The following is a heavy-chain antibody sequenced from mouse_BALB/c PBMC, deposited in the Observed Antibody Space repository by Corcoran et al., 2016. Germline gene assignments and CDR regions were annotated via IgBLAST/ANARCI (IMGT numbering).Heavy chain of an antibody. Sequence: QIQLVQSGPELKKPGETVKISCKASGYTFTNYGMNWVKQAPGKGLKWMGWINTNTGESTYAEEFKGRFAFSLETSASTAYLQINNLKNEDTATYFCARDGSTPAYWGQGTLVTVSA. CDR2: INTNTGES. D-gene: IGHD1-1*01. V-gene: IGHV9-3*02. J-gene: IGHJ3*01. CDR1: GYTFTNYG. CDR3: ARDGSTPAY.